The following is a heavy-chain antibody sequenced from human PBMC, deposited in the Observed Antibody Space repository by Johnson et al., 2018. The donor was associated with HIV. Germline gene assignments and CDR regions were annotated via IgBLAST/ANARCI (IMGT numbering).Heavy chain of an antibody. CDR3: ARGGLLWVGPPAD. V-gene: IGHV3-7*01. Sequence: VQLVESGGGLVQPGGSLRLSCAASGFTLSTYWMSWVRQAPGKGLEWVANIKQDGSEKYCVDSVKGRFTISRDNAKNSLYLQMNSLRAEDTAVYYCARGGLLWVGPPADWGQGTMVTVSS. D-gene: IGHD3-10*01. CDR1: GFTLSTYW. J-gene: IGHJ3*01. CDR2: IKQDGSEK.